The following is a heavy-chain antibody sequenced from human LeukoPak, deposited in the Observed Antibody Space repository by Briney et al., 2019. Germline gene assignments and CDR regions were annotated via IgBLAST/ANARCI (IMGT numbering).Heavy chain of an antibody. CDR1: GYTFTSYD. CDR2: VNPNSGHT. D-gene: IGHD2-15*01. CDR3: ARGAPGSSCSGGRCPYFDF. V-gene: IGHV1-8*01. Sequence: ASVKVSCKASGYTFTSYDINWVRQATRQGLEWMGWVNPNSGHTGFAQKFQGRVSMTTNTSISTAYMEVRSLKSEDTAVYYCARGAPGSSCSGGRCPYFDFWGQGTLVSVSS. J-gene: IGHJ4*02.